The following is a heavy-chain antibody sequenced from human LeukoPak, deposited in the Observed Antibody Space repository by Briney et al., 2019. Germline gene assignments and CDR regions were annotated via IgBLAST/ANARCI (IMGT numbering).Heavy chain of an antibody. J-gene: IGHJ4*02. CDR1: GFTFDDYA. CDR3: ARVREGAFPPDY. CDR2: ISWNSGSI. D-gene: IGHD1-26*01. V-gene: IGHV3-9*01. Sequence: PGRSLRLSCAASGFTFDDYAMHWVRQAPGNGLEWVSGISWNSGSIGYADSVKGRLTISRDNSKNTLYLQMNSLRAEDTAVYYCARVREGAFPPDYWGQGTLVTVSS.